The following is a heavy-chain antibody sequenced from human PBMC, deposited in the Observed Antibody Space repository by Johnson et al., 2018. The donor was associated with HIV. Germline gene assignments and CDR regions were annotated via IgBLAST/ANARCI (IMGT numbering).Heavy chain of an antibody. V-gene: IGHV3-15*01. J-gene: IGHJ3*02. Sequence: VQLVESGGGLVKPGGSLRLSCAASGFTFSNAWMSWVRQAPGKGLEWVGRIKSKTDGGTTDYAAPVKGRFTISRDNSKNTLYLQMNSLRAEDTAVYYCARGGANYYDSSGFPDAFDIWGQGTMVTVSS. CDR3: ARGGANYYDSSGFPDAFDI. CDR1: GFTFSNAW. D-gene: IGHD3-22*01. CDR2: IKSKTDGGTT.